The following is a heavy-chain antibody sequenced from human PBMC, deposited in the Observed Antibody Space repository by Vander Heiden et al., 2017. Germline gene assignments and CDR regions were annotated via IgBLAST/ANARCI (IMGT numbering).Heavy chain of an antibody. CDR2: IWFEGSKK. V-gene: IGHV3-33*01. CDR3: VRDLRPVVEWLQNPFDH. J-gene: IGHJ4*02. CDR1: GFTFSDYG. Sequence: QVQVVESGGGVVQPGRSLRLSCTASGFTFSDYGMHWVRQGPGKGLEWVAVIWFEGSKKYYADSGKGRFTISRDTSKNTVVLQMDSLREEDSAVYYCVRDLRPVVEWLQNPFDHWGQGTLVTVSS. D-gene: IGHD3-3*01.